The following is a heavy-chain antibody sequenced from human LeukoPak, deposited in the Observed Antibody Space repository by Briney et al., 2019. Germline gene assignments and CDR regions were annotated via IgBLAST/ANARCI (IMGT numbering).Heavy chain of an antibody. Sequence: SETLSLTCTVSGASFSSGDQYWNWIRQSPGKGLEWIGSIHPSGRLHNNPSLESRVTISIDTSKNQFSLNLNSVTAADTAVYFCSRGLDSRKFGYWGQGTLVTVSS. V-gene: IGHV4-31*03. J-gene: IGHJ4*02. CDR2: IHPSGRL. CDR1: GASFSSGDQY. D-gene: IGHD3-22*01. CDR3: SRGLDSRKFGY.